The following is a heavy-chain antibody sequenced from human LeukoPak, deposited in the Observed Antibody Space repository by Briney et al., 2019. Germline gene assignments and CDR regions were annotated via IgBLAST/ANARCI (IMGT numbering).Heavy chain of an antibody. CDR2: ISGSGGST. Sequence: PGGSLRLSCAVSGFTFSTYAMNWVRQAPGKGLEWVSVISGSGGSTYYADSVKGRFTISRDNSKNTLYLQMNSLTVEDTAVYYCAKGTTGMAPRGYFGDWGQGTLVTVSS. J-gene: IGHJ4*02. D-gene: IGHD5-18*01. CDR1: GFTFSTYA. V-gene: IGHV3-23*01. CDR3: AKGTTGMAPRGYFGD.